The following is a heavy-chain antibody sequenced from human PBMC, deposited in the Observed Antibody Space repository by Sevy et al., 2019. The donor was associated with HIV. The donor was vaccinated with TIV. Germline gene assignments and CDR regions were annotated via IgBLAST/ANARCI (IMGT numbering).Heavy chain of an antibody. CDR2: ISGSDHTI. D-gene: IGHD4-17*01. CDR1: GFTFSDFY. CDR3: ARDYVKDGDLGDYYYFAMDL. Sequence: GGSLRLSCAASGFTFSDFYMSWIRQAPGKGLEWISYISGSDHTIYYADSVKGRFTISRDNDKNSLYLQMNSLRAEDTAVYYCARDYVKDGDLGDYYYFAMDLWGQGTTVTVSS. J-gene: IGHJ6*02. V-gene: IGHV3-11*01.